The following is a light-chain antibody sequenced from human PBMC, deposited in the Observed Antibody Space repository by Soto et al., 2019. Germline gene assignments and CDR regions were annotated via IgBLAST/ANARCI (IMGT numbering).Light chain of an antibody. CDR1: QSVSSYY. V-gene: IGKV3-20*01. J-gene: IGKJ1*01. CDR3: QQYGGSPRT. CDR2: GAS. Sequence: IIMTQSPGTLSLSPWERATLSCRASQSVSSYYLAWYQQRRGQAPRLLIHGASNRATGIPDRFSGSGSGTDFTLTISRLEPEDFAVYYCQQYGGSPRTFGQGTKVDIK.